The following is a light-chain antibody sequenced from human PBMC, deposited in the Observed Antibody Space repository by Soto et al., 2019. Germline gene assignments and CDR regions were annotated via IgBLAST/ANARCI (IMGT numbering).Light chain of an antibody. Sequence: AIRMTQSPSSFSASTGDRVTITCRASQGISSYLAWYQQKPGKAPKLLIYAASTLQSGVPSRISGSGSGTDFTLPNCCLQSENFASEYYQQYYSYPPSGTFGPGNKVDI. J-gene: IGKJ3*01. CDR1: QGISSY. CDR3: QQYYSYPPSGT. V-gene: IGKV1-8*01. CDR2: AAS.